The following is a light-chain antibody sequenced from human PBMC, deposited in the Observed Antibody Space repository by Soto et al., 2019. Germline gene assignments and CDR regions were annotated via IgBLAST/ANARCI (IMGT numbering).Light chain of an antibody. CDR3: QQYTGPPTT. CDR1: QSFNSIY. Sequence: EIVLTQSPGTLSLSPGERATLSCRASQSFNSIYLAWYQQKPGQAPRLLIYDASNRATGIPARFSGSGSGTDFTLTISSLEPEDSAVYFCQQYTGPPTTFGQGTRLEIK. V-gene: IGKV3-20*01. J-gene: IGKJ5*01. CDR2: DAS.